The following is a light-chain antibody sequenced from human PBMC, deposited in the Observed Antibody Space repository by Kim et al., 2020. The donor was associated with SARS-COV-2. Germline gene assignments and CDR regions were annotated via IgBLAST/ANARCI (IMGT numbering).Light chain of an antibody. CDR1: QSVSSN. V-gene: IGKV3D-15*01. CDR2: AAS. J-gene: IGKJ2*01. Sequence: IVMTQSQATLSMSPGERATLSCRASQSVSSNLAWFQQKPGQAPRLLIYAASIRATGIPARFSGSGSETEFTLTISSLQSEDFAVYYCQHYNNWPHDTFGQGTKLEI. CDR3: QHYNNWPHDT.